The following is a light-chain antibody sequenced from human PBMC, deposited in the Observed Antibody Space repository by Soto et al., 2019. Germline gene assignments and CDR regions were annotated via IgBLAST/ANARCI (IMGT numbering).Light chain of an antibody. CDR2: DAS. CDR1: QSISSW. J-gene: IGKJ1*01. V-gene: IGKV1-5*01. CDR3: QKYRSWSRK. Sequence: DIQMTQSPSTLSASVGDIVAITCRSSQSISSWLAWYQQKPGKAPKLLIYDASSLESGVPSRFSGSGSGTEFTLTISSLRPEDFGVYYCQKYRSWSRKLGQGTKVDI.